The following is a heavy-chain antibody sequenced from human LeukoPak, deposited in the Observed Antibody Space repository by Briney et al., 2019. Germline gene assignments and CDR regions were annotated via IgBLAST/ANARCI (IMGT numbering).Heavy chain of an antibody. CDR3: ARARSFVVENYYYGMDV. V-gene: IGHV3-66*01. D-gene: IGHD2-15*01. CDR2: IYSGGST. Sequence: GGSLRLSCAASGFTVSSNYMSWVRQAPGKGLEWVSVIYSGGSTYYADSVKGGFTISRDNSKNTLYLQMNSLRAEDTAVYYCARARSFVVENYYYGMDVWGQGTTVTVSS. CDR1: GFTVSSNY. J-gene: IGHJ6*02.